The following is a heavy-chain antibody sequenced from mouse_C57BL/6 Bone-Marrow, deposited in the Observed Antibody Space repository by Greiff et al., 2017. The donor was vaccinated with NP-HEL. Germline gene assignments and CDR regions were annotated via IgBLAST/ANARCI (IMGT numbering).Heavy chain of an antibody. J-gene: IGHJ3*01. D-gene: IGHD1-1*01. Sequence: EVMLVESGGGLVQPGGSLSLSCAASGFTFTDYYMSWVRQPPGKALEWLGFIRNKANGYTTEYSASVKGRFTISRDNSQSILYLQMNALRAEDSATYYCARSYYYGSPFAYWGQGTLVTVSA. CDR3: ARSYYYGSPFAY. CDR2: IRNKANGYTT. V-gene: IGHV7-3*01. CDR1: GFTFTDYY.